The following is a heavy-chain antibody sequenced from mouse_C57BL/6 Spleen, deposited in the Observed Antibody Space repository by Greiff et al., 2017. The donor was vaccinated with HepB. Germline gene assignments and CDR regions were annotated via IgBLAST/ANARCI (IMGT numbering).Heavy chain of an antibody. D-gene: IGHD1-1*01. Sequence: VQLVESGPGLVAPSQSLSITCTVSGFSLNSYGVHWVRQPPGKGLEWLVVIWSDGSTTYNSALKSRLSISNDNSKSQVFLKMNSLQTDDTAMYYCARHELLGYAMDYWGQGTSVTVSS. CDR2: IWSDGST. CDR3: ARHELLGYAMDY. CDR1: GFSLNSYG. V-gene: IGHV2-6-1*01. J-gene: IGHJ4*01.